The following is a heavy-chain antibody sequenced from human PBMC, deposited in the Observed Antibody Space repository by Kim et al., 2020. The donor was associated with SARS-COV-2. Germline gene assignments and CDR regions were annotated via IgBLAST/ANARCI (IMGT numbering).Heavy chain of an antibody. Sequence: GGSLRLSCAASGFTFSASWMTWVRQSPGKGLDVVAYISEDGSTKSYVDSMKGRFTISRDNAKKSLYLQMSSLRAEDSALYYCGRSTAGISWGQGALVIVS. D-gene: IGHD6-19*01. V-gene: IGHV3-7*01. J-gene: IGHJ5*02. CDR3: GRSTAGIS. CDR1: GFTFSASW. CDR2: ISEDGSTK.